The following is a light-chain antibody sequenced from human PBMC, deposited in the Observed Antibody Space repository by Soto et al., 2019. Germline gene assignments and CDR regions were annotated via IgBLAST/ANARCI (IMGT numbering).Light chain of an antibody. CDR1: QSVNSW. Sequence: DIQMTQSPSTLSASVGDRVTITCRASQSVNSWLAWYQQKPWKAPKLLIYKASNLENGVPSRFSGGGSWTDFTLTISGLQPDDFPSDYCQQYNNYSGTFGQGTKVESK. J-gene: IGKJ1*01. CDR2: KAS. CDR3: QQYNNYSGT. V-gene: IGKV1-5*03.